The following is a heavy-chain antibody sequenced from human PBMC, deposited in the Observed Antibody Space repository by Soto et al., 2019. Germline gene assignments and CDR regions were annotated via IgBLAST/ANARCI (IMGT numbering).Heavy chain of an antibody. Sequence: GGSLRLSCAASGFTFSSYDMHWVRQATGKGLEWVSAIGTAGDPYYPGSVKGRFTISRENAKNSLYLQMNSLRAGDTAVYYCARARPSMIAAAGTFDYWGQGTLVTVSS. CDR2: IGTAGDP. CDR3: ARARPSMIAAAGTFDY. CDR1: GFTFSSYD. V-gene: IGHV3-13*05. J-gene: IGHJ4*02. D-gene: IGHD6-13*01.